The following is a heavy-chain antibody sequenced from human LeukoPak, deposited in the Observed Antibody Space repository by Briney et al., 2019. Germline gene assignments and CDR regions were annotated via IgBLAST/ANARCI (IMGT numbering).Heavy chain of an antibody. J-gene: IGHJ4*02. CDR3: ARDKIRPMYYYDSSGPAALRYFDY. CDR1: GFTFGSYS. D-gene: IGHD3-22*01. V-gene: IGHV3-21*01. Sequence: GGSLRLSCAASGFTFGSYSMNWVRQAPGKGLEWVSSISSSSSYIYYADSVKGRFTISRDNAKNSLYLQMNSLRAEDTAVYYCARDKIRPMYYYDSSGPAALRYFDYWGQGTLVTVSS. CDR2: ISSSSSYI.